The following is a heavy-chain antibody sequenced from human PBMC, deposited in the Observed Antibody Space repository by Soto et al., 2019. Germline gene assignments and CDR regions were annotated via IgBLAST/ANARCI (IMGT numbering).Heavy chain of an antibody. J-gene: IGHJ5*02. CDR2: IYSGGST. Sequence: PGGSLRLSCAASGFTVSSNYMSWVRQAPGKGLEWVSVIYSGGSTYYADSVKGRFTISRDNSKNTLYLQMNSLRAEDTAVYYCAREGYSSGWIPRFDPWGQGTLVTVSS. V-gene: IGHV3-66*01. CDR3: AREGYSSGWIPRFDP. CDR1: GFTVSSNY. D-gene: IGHD6-19*01.